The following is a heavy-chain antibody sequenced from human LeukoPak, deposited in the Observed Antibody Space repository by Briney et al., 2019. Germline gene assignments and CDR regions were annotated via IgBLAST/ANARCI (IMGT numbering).Heavy chain of an antibody. CDR3: AKDSGGRYQLAAGNWFDS. CDR1: GFTFHTYA. J-gene: IGHJ5*01. V-gene: IGHV3-23*01. CDR2: ISGNGAAT. Sequence: GGSLRLSCAASGFTFHTYAMSWVRQAPGKGLEWVSAISGNGAATYYADSVKGRLTISRDNSKNTLFVQMNSLRGEDTAVYYCAKDSGGRYQLAAGNWFDSWGQGTLVTVSS. D-gene: IGHD2-2*01.